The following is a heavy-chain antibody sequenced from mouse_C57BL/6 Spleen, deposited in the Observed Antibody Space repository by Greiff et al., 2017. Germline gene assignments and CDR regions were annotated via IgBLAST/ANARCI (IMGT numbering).Heavy chain of an antibody. CDR2: INPSNGGT. D-gene: IGHD1-1*01. J-gene: IGHJ3*01. CDR3: ARGDYYYGSVAY. CDR1: GYTFTSYW. V-gene: IGHV1-53*01. Sequence: QVQLQQPGTELVKPGASVKLSCKASGYTFTSYWMHWVKQRPGQGLEWIGNINPSNGGTNYNEKFKSKATLTVDKSSSTAYMQRSSLTSEDAAVYYCARGDYYYGSVAYWGQGTLVTVSA.